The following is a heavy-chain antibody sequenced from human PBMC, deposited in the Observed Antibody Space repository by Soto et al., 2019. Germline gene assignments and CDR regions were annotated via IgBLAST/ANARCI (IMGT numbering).Heavy chain of an antibody. Sequence: SETLSLTCAVSDGSLSGSYWSWIRQSPGKGLEWIGYIYYTGNTYYNPSLKSRVTISIDTSKNQFSLKPTSVTAADTAVYYCARVLGKNWFDTWGHGTLVTVSS. CDR1: DGSLSGSY. CDR2: IYYTGNT. D-gene: IGHD7-27*01. CDR3: ARVLGKNWFDT. V-gene: IGHV4-59*01. J-gene: IGHJ5*01.